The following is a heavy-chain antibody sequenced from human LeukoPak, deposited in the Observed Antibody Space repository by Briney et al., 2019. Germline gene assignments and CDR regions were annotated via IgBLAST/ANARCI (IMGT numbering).Heavy chain of an antibody. J-gene: IGHJ6*02. CDR1: GGTFSSYA. Sequence: ASVKVSCKASGGTFSSYAISWVRQAPGQGLEWMGRIIPILGIANYAQKFQGGVTITADKSTSTAYMELSSLRSEDTAVYYCAREHIVVVTAIYYGMDVWGQGTTVTVSS. D-gene: IGHD2-21*02. CDR2: IIPILGIA. CDR3: AREHIVVVTAIYYGMDV. V-gene: IGHV1-69*04.